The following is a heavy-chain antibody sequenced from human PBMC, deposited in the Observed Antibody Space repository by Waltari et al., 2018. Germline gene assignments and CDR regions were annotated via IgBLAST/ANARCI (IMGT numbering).Heavy chain of an antibody. Sequence: QVQLVQSGAEVKKPGSSVKVSCKASGGTFSSYAISWVRQAPGQGLEWMGGIIPILGIANYAQKCQGRVTITADESTSTAYMELSSLRSEDTAVYYCARDYSGFGVVIPPGWFDPWGQGTLVTVSS. D-gene: IGHD3-3*01. V-gene: IGHV1-69*04. CDR2: IIPILGIA. CDR3: ARDYSGFGVVIPPGWFDP. J-gene: IGHJ5*02. CDR1: GGTFSSYA.